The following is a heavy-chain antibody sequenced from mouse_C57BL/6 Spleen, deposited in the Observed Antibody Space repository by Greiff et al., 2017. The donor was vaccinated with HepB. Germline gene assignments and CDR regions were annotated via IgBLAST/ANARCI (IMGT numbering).Heavy chain of an antibody. CDR2: IDPETGGT. D-gene: IGHD2-4*01. J-gene: IGHJ3*01. CDR3: TRRDYDYPFAY. CDR1: GYTFTDYE. Sequence: QVQLQQSGAELVRPGASVTLSCKASGYTFTDYEMHWVKQTPVHGLEWIGAIDPETGGTAYNQKFKGKAILTADKSSSTAYMELRSLTSEDSAVYYCTRRDYDYPFAYWGQGTLVTVSA. V-gene: IGHV1-15*01.